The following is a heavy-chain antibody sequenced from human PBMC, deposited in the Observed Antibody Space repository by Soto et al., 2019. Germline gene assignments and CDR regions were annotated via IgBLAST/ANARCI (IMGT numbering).Heavy chain of an antibody. D-gene: IGHD6-13*01. Sequence: PSETLSLTCSVSGSSMTTYYWHWIRQAPGKGLEWIGFIYNSGRGSTGSNPSLTSRVTFSIDTSKNQFSLKLSSVTAADTAVYYCVRVGLYSKRGTPPQYYYYGMDVWGPGTTVTVSS. V-gene: IGHV4-59*08. CDR2: IYNSGRGST. J-gene: IGHJ6*02. CDR1: GSSMTTYY. CDR3: VRVGLYSKRGTPPQYYYYGMDV.